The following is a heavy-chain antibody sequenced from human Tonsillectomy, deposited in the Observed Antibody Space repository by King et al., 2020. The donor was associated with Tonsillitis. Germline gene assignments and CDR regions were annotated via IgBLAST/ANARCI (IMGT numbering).Heavy chain of an antibody. CDR2: ISSSSSYI. D-gene: IGHD5-12*01. Sequence: VQLVESGGGLVKPGGSLRLSCATSGFTFSSYSMNWVRQATGKGVEWVSSISSSSSYIFYAYSVKGRFTISRANAKNSLYLQMNSLRAEGTAVYYCAEGGSPGGLYLDYWGQGTLVTVSS. J-gene: IGHJ4*02. CDR3: AEGGSPGGLYLDY. CDR1: GFTFSSYS. V-gene: IGHV3-21*01.